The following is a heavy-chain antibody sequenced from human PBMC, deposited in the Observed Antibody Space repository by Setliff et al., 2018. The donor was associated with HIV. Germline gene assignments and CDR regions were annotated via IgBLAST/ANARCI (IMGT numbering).Heavy chain of an antibody. D-gene: IGHD1-26*01. Sequence: SETLSLTCSVSGGSISSGSYYWSWIRQPAGKALEWIGRIYTSGSTNYNPSLESRVSISLDTSKNQFSLKLTSVTAADTAVYYCARRSIVGVVRGFYYYNLDVWGQGTTVTVSS. CDR1: GGSISSGSYY. J-gene: IGHJ6*02. V-gene: IGHV4-61*02. CDR2: IYTSGST. CDR3: ARRSIVGVVRGFYYYNLDV.